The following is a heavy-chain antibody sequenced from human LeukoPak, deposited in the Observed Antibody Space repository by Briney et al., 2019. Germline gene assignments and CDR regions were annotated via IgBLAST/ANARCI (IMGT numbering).Heavy chain of an antibody. CDR1: GGTFSSYA. D-gene: IGHD5-12*01. CDR2: IIPIFGTA. J-gene: IGHJ4*02. CDR3: ARGVQWLPTDY. Sequence: SEKVSCKASGGTFSSYAISWVRQAPGQGLEWMGGIIPIFGTANYAQKFQGRVTITRNTSISTAYMELSSLRSEDTAVYYCARGVQWLPTDYWGQGTLVTVSS. V-gene: IGHV1-69*05.